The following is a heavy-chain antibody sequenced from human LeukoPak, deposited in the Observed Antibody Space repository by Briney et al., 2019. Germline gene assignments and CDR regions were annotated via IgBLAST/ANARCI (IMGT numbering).Heavy chain of an antibody. D-gene: IGHD3-10*01. CDR3: ARDPRGYGSGSYYTFDY. CDR2: MNPNSGNT. CDR1: GYTFTSYD. Sequence: ASVKVSCKASGYTFTSYDINWVRQATGQGLEWMGWMNPNSGNTGYAQKFQGRVTMTRNTSISTAYMELSSLRSEDTAVYYCARDPRGYGSGSYYTFDYWGQGTLVTVSS. J-gene: IGHJ4*02. V-gene: IGHV1-8*01.